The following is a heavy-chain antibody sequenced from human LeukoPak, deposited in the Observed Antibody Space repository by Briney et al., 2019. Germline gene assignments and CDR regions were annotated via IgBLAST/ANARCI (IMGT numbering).Heavy chain of an antibody. D-gene: IGHD6-13*01. Sequence: AETLSLTCTASGGSISIYYWSWIRQPPGKGLEWIGYIYYSGSTNYNPSLKRRVTISVDTSKNQFSLKLSPVTAADTAVYYCAREDSSWYGFDYWGQGPLVTASS. J-gene: IGHJ4*02. CDR3: AREDSSWYGFDY. CDR2: IYYSGST. V-gene: IGHV4-59*01. CDR1: GGSISIYY.